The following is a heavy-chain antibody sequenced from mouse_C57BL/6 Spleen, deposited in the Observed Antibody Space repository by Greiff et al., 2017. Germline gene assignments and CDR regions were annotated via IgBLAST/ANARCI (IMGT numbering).Heavy chain of an antibody. CDR1: GYTFTDYY. CDR2: INPNNGGT. J-gene: IGHJ2*01. CDR3: ARGNFYFDY. D-gene: IGHD2-1*01. Sequence: LVEPGASVKISCKASGYTFTDYYMNWVKQSHGKSLEWIGDINPNNGGTSYNQKFKGKATLTVDKSSSTAYMELRSLTSEDSAVYYCARGNFYFDYWGQGTTLTVSS. V-gene: IGHV1-26*01.